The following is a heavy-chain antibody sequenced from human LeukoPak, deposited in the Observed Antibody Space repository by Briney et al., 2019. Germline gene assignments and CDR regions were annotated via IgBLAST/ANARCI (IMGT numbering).Heavy chain of an antibody. CDR2: IKQDGSEK. CDR3: ARGAYYYGSGSYYLDY. D-gene: IGHD3-10*01. V-gene: IGHV3-7*03. Sequence: GGSLRLSCAASGFTFSSYWMSWVRQASGKGLEWVANIKQDGSEKYYVDSVKGRFTISRDNAKNSLCLQMNSLRAEDTAVYYCARGAYYYGSGSYYLDYWGQGTLVTVSS. J-gene: IGHJ4*02. CDR1: GFTFSSYW.